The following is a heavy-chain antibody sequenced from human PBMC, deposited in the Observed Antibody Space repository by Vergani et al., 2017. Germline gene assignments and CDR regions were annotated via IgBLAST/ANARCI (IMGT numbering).Heavy chain of an antibody. V-gene: IGHV4-34*11. CDR2: IYYSGST. CDR3: ARDSWGVSGQYCFDY. Sequence: QVQLQQWGAGLLKPSETLSLTCAVYGGSFSGYYWSWIRQPAGKGLEWIGYIYYSGSTNYNPSLKSRVTISVDTSKNQFSLKLSSVTAADTAVYYWARDSWGVSGQYCFDYWGQGTLVTVSS. D-gene: IGHD3-10*01. CDR1: GGSFSGYY. J-gene: IGHJ4*02.